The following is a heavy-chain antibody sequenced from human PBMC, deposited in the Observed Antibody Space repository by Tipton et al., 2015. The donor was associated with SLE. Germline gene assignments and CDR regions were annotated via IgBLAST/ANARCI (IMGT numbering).Heavy chain of an antibody. CDR1: GFTFSSYW. V-gene: IGHV3-7*01. D-gene: IGHD3-10*01. Sequence: SLRLSCAASGFTFSSYWMSWVRQAPGKGLEWVANIKQDGSEKYYVDSVKGRFTISRDNAKNSLYLQMNSLRAEDTAVYYCAREGMVLWFRESRDAFDIWGQGTMVTVSS. CDR3: AREGMVLWFRESRDAFDI. J-gene: IGHJ3*02. CDR2: IKQDGSEK.